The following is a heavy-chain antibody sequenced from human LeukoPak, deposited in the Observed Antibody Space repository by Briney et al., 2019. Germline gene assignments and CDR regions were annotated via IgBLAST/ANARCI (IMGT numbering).Heavy chain of an antibody. CDR2: ISRSGSTI. V-gene: IGHV3-48*03. Sequence: GGSLRLSCAASGFTFRGYEMNWVRQAPGKGLDWDSYISRSGSTIYYADSVKGRFTISRDNAKNSLYLQMNSLRAEDTAVYYCARESYYYDSSGYYLNWFDPWGQGTLVTVSS. CDR3: ARESYYYDSSGYYLNWFDP. CDR1: GFTFRGYE. D-gene: IGHD3-22*01. J-gene: IGHJ5*02.